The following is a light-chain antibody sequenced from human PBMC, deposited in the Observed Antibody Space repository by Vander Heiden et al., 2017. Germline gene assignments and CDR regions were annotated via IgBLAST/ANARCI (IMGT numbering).Light chain of an antibody. CDR1: NIGSKN. CDR2: RDI. J-gene: IGLJ2*01. V-gene: IGLV3-9*01. Sequence: SYELTQPLSVSVALGQTPRITCGGNNIGSKNVHWYQQKPGQAPVLVIYRDIIRPSGIPERFSGSNSGNTATLTISRAQAGDEADYYCQVWDSSALFGGGTKLTVL. CDR3: QVWDSSAL.